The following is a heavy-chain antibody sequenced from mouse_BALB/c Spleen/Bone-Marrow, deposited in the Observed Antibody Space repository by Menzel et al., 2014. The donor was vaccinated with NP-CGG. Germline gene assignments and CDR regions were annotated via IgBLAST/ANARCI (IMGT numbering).Heavy chain of an antibody. CDR1: GFNIKDTY. D-gene: IGHD1-1*01. V-gene: IGHV14-3*02. CDR3: AFYYYVSSLFAY. J-gene: IGHJ3*01. Sequence: VHVKQSGAELVKPGASVKLSCTASGFNIKDTYMHWVKQRPEQGLEWIGRIDPANGNTKYDPKFQGKATITADTSSNTAYLQLSSLTSEDTAVYYCAFYYYVSSLFAYWGQGTLVTVSA. CDR2: IDPANGNT.